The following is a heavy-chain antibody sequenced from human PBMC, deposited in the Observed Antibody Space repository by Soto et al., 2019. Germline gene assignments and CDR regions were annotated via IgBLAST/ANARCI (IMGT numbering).Heavy chain of an antibody. CDR1: GFTFSSYE. Sequence: GGSLRLSCAASGFTFSSYEMNWVRQAPGKGLEWVSYISSSGSTIYYADSVKGRFTISRDNAKNSLYLQMNSLRAEDTAVYYCARDRTYYYDSSGMYYYYYGMDVWGQGTTVTVSS. CDR2: ISSSGSTI. V-gene: IGHV3-48*03. J-gene: IGHJ6*02. D-gene: IGHD3-22*01. CDR3: ARDRTYYYDSSGMYYYYYGMDV.